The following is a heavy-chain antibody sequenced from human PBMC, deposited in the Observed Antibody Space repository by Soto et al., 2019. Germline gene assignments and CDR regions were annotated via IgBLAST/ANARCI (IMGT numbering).Heavy chain of an antibody. CDR1: GFTFSSYA. CDR3: AKVRRGAAAGPPDFDY. CDR2: ISGSGGST. J-gene: IGHJ4*02. V-gene: IGHV3-23*01. D-gene: IGHD6-13*01. Sequence: GGSLRLSCAASGFTFSSYAMSWVRQAPGKGLEWVSAISGSGGSTYYADSVKGRFTVSRDNSKNTLYLQMNSLRAEDTAVYYCAKVRRGAAAGPPDFDYWGQGTLVTVSS.